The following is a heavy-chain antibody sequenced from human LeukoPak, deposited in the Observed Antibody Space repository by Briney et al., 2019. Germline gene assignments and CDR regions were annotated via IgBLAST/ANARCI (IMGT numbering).Heavy chain of an antibody. J-gene: IGHJ2*01. D-gene: IGHD5-18*01. V-gene: IGHV4-4*07. CDR1: GASISIYY. CDR3: ARDRGYSYGYWYFDL. CDR2: IYTSGSG. Sequence: SETLSLTCTVSGASISIYYWSWIRQPAGKGLEWIGRIYTSGSGNYSPSLKSRVTMSVDTSKNQFSLKLSPVTAADTAVYYCARDRGYSYGYWYFDLWGRGTLVTVSS.